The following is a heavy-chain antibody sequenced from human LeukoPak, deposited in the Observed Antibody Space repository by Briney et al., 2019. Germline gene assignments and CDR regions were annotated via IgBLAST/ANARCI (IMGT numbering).Heavy chain of an antibody. CDR1: GFTVSSNY. V-gene: IGHV3-53*01. D-gene: IGHD3-22*01. J-gene: IGHJ4*02. CDR3: ARDGAPYYYDSSGYSHYFDY. CDR2: IYSGGST. Sequence: PGGSLRLSCAASGFTVSSNYMSWVRQAPGKGLEWVSVIYSGGSTYYADSVKGRFTISRDNSKNTLYLQMNSLRAEDTAVYYCARDGAPYYYDSSGYSHYFDYWGQGTLVTVSS.